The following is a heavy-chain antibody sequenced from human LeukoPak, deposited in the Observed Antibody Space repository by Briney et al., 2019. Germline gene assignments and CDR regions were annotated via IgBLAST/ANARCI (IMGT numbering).Heavy chain of an antibody. CDR1: GYTFTSYG. D-gene: IGHD6-19*01. CDR2: ISAYNGNT. CDR3: ARDPVAGPLGSWFDP. Sequence: ASVKVFCKASGYTFTSYGISWVRQAPGQGLEWMGWISAYNGNTNYAQKLQGRVTMTTDTSTSTAYMELRSLRSDDTAVYYCARDPVAGPLGSWFDPWGQGTLVTVSS. V-gene: IGHV1-18*04. J-gene: IGHJ5*02.